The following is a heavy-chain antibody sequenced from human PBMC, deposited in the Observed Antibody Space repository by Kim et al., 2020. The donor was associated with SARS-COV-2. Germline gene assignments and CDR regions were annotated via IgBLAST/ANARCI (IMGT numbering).Heavy chain of an antibody. CDR1: GFTFSKNW. J-gene: IGHJ4*02. V-gene: IGHV3-7*03. Sequence: GGSLRLSCAASGFTFSKNWMAWVRQAPGKGLEWVANIKEDGSEKFYAPSVKGRFTISRDNAKSSQFLQMTNLRVEDTAIYYCASSSAWYGTFFDHWGRGTLVTVSS. CDR3: ASSSAWYGTFFDH. CDR2: IKEDGSEK. D-gene: IGHD6-19*01.